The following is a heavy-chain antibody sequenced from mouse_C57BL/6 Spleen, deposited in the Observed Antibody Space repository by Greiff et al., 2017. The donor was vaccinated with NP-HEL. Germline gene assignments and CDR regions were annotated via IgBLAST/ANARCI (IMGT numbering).Heavy chain of an antibody. Sequence: EVQLVESGPVLVKPGASVKMSCKASGYTFTDYYMNWVKQSHGKSLEWIGVINPYNGGTSYNQKFKGKATLTVDKSSSNAYMELNDLTSEVSAVYYCARRYYCGSSFDYWGQGPTLTVSS. CDR3: ARRYYCGSSFDY. J-gene: IGHJ2*01. CDR1: GYTFTDYY. CDR2: INPYNGGT. D-gene: IGHD1-1*01. V-gene: IGHV1-19*01.